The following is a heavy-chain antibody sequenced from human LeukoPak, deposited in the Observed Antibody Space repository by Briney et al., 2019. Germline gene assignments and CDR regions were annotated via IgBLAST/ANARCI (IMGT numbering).Heavy chain of an antibody. CDR2: INHSGST. CDR1: GGSFSGYY. V-gene: IGHV4-34*01. D-gene: IGHD4-11*01. J-gene: IGHJ5*02. CDR3: ARGPLYSNYNWFDP. Sequence: PSETLSLTCAVYGGSFSGYYWSWIRQPPGKGLEWIGEINHSGSTNYNPSLKSRVTISVDTSKNQFSLKLSSVTAADTAVYYCARGPLYSNYNWFDPWGQGTLVTVSS.